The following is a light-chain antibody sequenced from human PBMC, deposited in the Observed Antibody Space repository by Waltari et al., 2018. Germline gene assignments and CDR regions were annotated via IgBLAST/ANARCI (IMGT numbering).Light chain of an antibody. CDR1: QSVSSSY. J-gene: IGKJ1*01. CDR3: QQYGSSPVT. CDR2: GAS. Sequence: EIVLTQSPGTLSLSPGERATLSCRASQSVSSSYLAWYQQKPGQAPRLRIYGASSRAPGIPDRFSGSGSGTDFTLTISRLEPEDFAVYYCQQYGSSPVTFGQGTKVEIK. V-gene: IGKV3-20*01.